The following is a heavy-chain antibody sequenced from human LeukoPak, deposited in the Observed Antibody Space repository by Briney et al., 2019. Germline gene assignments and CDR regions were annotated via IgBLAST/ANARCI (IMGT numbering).Heavy chain of an antibody. CDR2: ISAYNGNT. J-gene: IGHJ3*02. Sequence: ASVKVSCKASGYTFTGYYMHWVRQAPGQGLEWMGWISAYNGNTNYAQKLQGRVTMTTDTSTSTAYMELRSLRSDDTAVYYCARGPYCSSTSCYVHGAFDIWGQGTMVTVSS. CDR3: ARGPYCSSTSCYVHGAFDI. D-gene: IGHD2-2*01. CDR1: GYTFTGYY. V-gene: IGHV1-18*04.